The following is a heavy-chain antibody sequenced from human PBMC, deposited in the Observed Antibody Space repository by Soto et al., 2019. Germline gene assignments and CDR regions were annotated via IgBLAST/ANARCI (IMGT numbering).Heavy chain of an antibody. CDR3: ARAVAVPADFDY. Sequence: QVQLVQSGAEEKKPGAPVKVSCKASGYTFTGYAMHWVRQAPGQRLEWMGWINAGNGNTKYSQRFQGRVTITRETSARTAYMAPSSLRSADTAVYYCARAVAVPADFDYWAQVTLVTFSS. J-gene: IGHJ4*02. D-gene: IGHD6-19*01. CDR1: GYTFTGYA. CDR2: INAGNGNT. V-gene: IGHV1-3*05.